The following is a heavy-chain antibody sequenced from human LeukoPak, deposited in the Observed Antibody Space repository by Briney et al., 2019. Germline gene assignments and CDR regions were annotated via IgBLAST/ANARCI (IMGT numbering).Heavy chain of an antibody. CDR1: GGTFSSYA. V-gene: IGHV1-69*04. CDR3: ARGYYDSSGYYY. CDR2: IIPILGIA. Sequence: SVKVSCKASGGTFSSYAISWVRQAPGQGLEWMGRIIPILGIANYAQKFQGRVTITADKSTSTAYMELSSLRSEDTAVYYCARGYYDSSGYYYWGQGTLVTVSS. J-gene: IGHJ4*02. D-gene: IGHD3-22*01.